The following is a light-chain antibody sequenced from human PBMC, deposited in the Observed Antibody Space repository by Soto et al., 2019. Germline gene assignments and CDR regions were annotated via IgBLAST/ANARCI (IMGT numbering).Light chain of an antibody. CDR3: QKYNGDQWT. CDR2: AAS. J-gene: IGKJ1*01. CDR1: QGIRND. Sequence: DIQMTQSPSSLSASVGDRVTITCRASQGIRNDLDWYQQKPGKAPKRLLYAASTLQSGVPSRFSGSGSGTDFTLTITSLQPEDVATYYCQKYNGDQWTFGQGTKVDIK. V-gene: IGKV1-27*01.